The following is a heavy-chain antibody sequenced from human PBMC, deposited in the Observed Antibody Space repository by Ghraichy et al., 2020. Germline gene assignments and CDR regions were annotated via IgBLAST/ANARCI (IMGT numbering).Heavy chain of an antibody. D-gene: IGHD1-14*01. Sequence: GGSLRLSCAASGFTFSSYDMHWVRQAPGKGLEWVAVISYDGSLKYYADSVKGRFTISRENSKNTLNLQMNSLRVEDTAVYYCAKAGTTSSLSAYYAMDVWGQGTTVTVSS. J-gene: IGHJ6*02. CDR3: AKAGTTSSLSAYYAMDV. CDR1: GFTFSSYD. CDR2: ISYDGSLK. V-gene: IGHV3-30*18.